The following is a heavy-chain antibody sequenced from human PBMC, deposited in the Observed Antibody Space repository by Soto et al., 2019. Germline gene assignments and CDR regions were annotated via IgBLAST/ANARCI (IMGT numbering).Heavy chain of an antibody. CDR2: IYHSGST. D-gene: IGHD2-15*01. CDR1: GGSISSSNW. CDR3: ARDRYCSGGSCYSAFAWGDAFDI. J-gene: IGHJ3*02. Sequence: PSETLSLTCAVSGGSISSSNWWSWVRQPPGKGLEWIGEIYHSGSTNYNPSLKSRVTISVDKSKNQFSLKLSSVTAADTAVYYCARDRYCSGGSCYSAFAWGDAFDIWGQGTMVT. V-gene: IGHV4-4*02.